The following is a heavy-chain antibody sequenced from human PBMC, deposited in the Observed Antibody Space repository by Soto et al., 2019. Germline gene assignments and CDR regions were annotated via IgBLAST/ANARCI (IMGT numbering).Heavy chain of an antibody. V-gene: IGHV3-30*03. CDR1: GFTFSSYG. Sequence: PGGPMRVSCAAAGFTFSSYGMHWVRQAPGKGLEWVAVISYDGSNKYYADSVKGRFTISRDNSKNTLYLQMNSLRAEDAAVYYCVRGGSSRSYWGQGSRVTVSS. D-gene: IGHD3-16*02. J-gene: IGHJ4*02. CDR2: ISYDGSNK. CDR3: VRGGSSRSY.